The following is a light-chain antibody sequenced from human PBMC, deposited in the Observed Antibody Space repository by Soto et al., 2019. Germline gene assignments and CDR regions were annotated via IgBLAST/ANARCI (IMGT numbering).Light chain of an antibody. CDR1: MRDVGAYKL. CDR3: SSYTSKGSLI. CDR2: EVR. V-gene: IGLV2-14*01. Sequence: QSALTQPASVSGSPGQSITISCAGTMRDVGAYKLVSWYQQHPGRAPQLIIYEVRNRPSGISFRFSGSKSGNTASLTISGLQAEDEADYYCSSYTSKGSLIFSGGTKLTVL. J-gene: IGLJ2*01.